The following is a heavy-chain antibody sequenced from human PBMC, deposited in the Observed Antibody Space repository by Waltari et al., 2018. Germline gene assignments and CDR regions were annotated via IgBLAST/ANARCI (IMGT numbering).Heavy chain of an antibody. CDR2: IYYRGST. V-gene: IGHV4-59*01. Sequence: QVQLQESGPGLVKPSETLSLTCTVSGGSISSYYWSWIRQPPGKGLEWIGYIYYRGSTNYNPSLKSRVTISVDTSKNQFSLKLSSVTAADTAVYYCARVPEITIFGVVMGDAFDIWGQGTMVTVSS. CDR1: GGSISSYY. J-gene: IGHJ3*02. D-gene: IGHD3-3*01. CDR3: ARVPEITIFGVVMGDAFDI.